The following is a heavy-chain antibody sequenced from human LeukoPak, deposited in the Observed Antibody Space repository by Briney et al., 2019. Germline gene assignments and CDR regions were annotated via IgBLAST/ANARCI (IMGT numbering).Heavy chain of an antibody. V-gene: IGHV4-34*01. D-gene: IGHD6-13*01. J-gene: IGHJ4*02. CDR1: GGSFSGHY. CDR3: ARGRYVTTRGGAAAGFLDY. CDR2: INHGGST. Sequence: SETLSLTCAVSGGSFSGHYWNWIRQPPGKGLERIGEINHGGSTNYNPSLKSRVTISVDTSQKQFSLRLRSVTAADTAVYYCARGRYVTTRGGAAAGFLDYWGQGTLVTVST.